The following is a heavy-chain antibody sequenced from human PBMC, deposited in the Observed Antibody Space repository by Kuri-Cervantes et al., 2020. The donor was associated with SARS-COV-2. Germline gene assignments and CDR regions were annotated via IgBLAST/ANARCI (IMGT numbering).Heavy chain of an antibody. D-gene: IGHD3-9*01. CDR2: IYHSGST. J-gene: IGHJ4*02. V-gene: IGHV4-38-2*02. CDR1: GYSISSGYY. Sequence: ESLKISCTVSGYSISSGYYWGWIRQPPGKGLEWIGSIYHSGSTYYNPSLKSRVTISVDTSKNQFSLKLSSVTAADTAVYYCAREVVLRYFDWLLSTEFDYWGQGTLVTVSS. CDR3: AREVVLRYFDWLLSTEFDY.